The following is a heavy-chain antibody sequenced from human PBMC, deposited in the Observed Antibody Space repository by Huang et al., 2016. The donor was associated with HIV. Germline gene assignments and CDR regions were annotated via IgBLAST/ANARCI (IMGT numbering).Heavy chain of an antibody. CDR3: SARRRDAYRGDTFEI. V-gene: IGHV3-30*02. Sequence: LVASGGGVVQPGGSLRPSCAAVGFSFSNFGGHWVPRAPGKGLELVTFIKDDGSEKKYADSVKGRFRISRDNLRNTVFVQMNSLRPEDTAVYYCSARRRDAYRGDTFEIWGQGTVVTVSS. CDR1: GFSFSNFG. D-gene: IGHD4-4*01. CDR2: IKDDGSEK. J-gene: IGHJ3*02.